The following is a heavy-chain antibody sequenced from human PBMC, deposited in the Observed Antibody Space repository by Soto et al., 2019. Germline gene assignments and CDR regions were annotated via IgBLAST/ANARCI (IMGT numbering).Heavy chain of an antibody. CDR3: AHRRIAVAGSNWFDP. J-gene: IGHJ5*02. V-gene: IGHV2-5*01. D-gene: IGHD6-19*01. Sequence: GSGPTLVNPTQTLTLTCTFSGFSLSTSGVGVGWIRQPPGKALEWLALIYWNDDKRYSPSLKSRLTITKDTSKNQVVLTMTNMDPVDTATYYCAHRRIAVAGSNWFDPWGQGTLVTVSS. CDR1: GFSLSTSGVG. CDR2: IYWNDDK.